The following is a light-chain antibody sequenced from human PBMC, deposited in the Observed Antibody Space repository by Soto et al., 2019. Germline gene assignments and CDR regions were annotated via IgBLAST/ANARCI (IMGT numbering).Light chain of an antibody. Sequence: QSVLTQPASVSGSPGQSITISCTGTIRDIVSYDYVSWYQQHPGKAPKVVIYEVSNRPSGVSNRFSGSKSANTASLTISGLQPEDEADYYCSSYTSTDNYVFGTGTKVTVL. V-gene: IGLV2-14*01. CDR3: SSYTSTDNYV. J-gene: IGLJ1*01. CDR2: EVS. CDR1: IRDIVSYDY.